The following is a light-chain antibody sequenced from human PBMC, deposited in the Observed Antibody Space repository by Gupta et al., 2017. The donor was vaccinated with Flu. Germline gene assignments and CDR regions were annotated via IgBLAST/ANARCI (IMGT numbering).Light chain of an antibody. Sequence: QSALTQPPSASGSPGQSVTISCPGPSSDVFFKDVSWYQRRAGEAPKLIIYEVTKRPSEVPDRCSGSKSGNTASLTVSGLRPDDEADYYCGSYAGNNNWLFGGGTKLTVL. V-gene: IGLV2-8*01. CDR2: EVT. CDR3: GSYAGNNNWL. J-gene: IGLJ3*02. CDR1: SSDVFFKD.